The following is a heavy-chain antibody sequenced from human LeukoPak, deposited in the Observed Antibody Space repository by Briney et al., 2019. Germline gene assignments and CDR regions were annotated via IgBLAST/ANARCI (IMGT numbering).Heavy chain of an antibody. CDR3: AKGDCGGSCLLIDN. J-gene: IGHJ4*02. V-gene: IGHV3-23*01. CDR2: ITGSGANT. Sequence: GGPLRLSCAPSGFPFSGYAMSWARRAPGRGLEGVSLITGSGANTYYADPVGGRFPVSRDNSKNTLYLQRNSLRAEDTAVYVCAKGDCGGSCLLIDNWGQGTLVTVSS. CDR1: GFPFSGYA. D-gene: IGHD2-15*01.